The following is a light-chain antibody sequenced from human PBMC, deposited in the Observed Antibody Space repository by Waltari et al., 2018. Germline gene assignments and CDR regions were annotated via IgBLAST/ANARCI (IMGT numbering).Light chain of an antibody. Sequence: HSALTQPPSVSGAPGQRVTISCSGGGSNIGAGFDVQWYQQLPRAAPKFVIYGDGFRPSGVPDRFSGSKSGASASLAITGLQAEDEGDYFCQSYDSGLTGYVFGTGTKVTVL. CDR3: QSYDSGLTGYV. J-gene: IGLJ1*01. V-gene: IGLV1-40*01. CDR2: GDG. CDR1: GSNIGAGFD.